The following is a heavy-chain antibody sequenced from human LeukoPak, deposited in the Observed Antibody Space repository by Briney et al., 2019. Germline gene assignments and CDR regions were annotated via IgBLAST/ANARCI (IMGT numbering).Heavy chain of an antibody. CDR1: GFTFSNCG. CDR2: IQSDGSNT. V-gene: IGHV3-30*02. CDR3: AKRYCKSATCRSDMDA. Sequence: PGGSLRLSCAASGFTFSNCGMHWVRQAPGRGLEWVALIQSDGSNTYSADSVKGRFTISRDNPRNTLHLQMNRLRPEDTAVYYCAKRYCKSATCRSDMDAWGQGTTVTVSS. J-gene: IGHJ6*02. D-gene: IGHD2-15*01.